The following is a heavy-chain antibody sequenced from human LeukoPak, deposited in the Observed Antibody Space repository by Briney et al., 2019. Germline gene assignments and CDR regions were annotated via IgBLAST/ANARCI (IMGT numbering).Heavy chain of an antibody. V-gene: IGHV3-30*18. J-gene: IGHJ3*02. CDR3: ANDYYDCIWGSFSGDAFDI. Sequence: GGSLRLSRAASGFTFSSYGMHWVRQAPGKGLEWVAIISYDGSNKYYADSVKGRFTISRDNSKNTLYLQMNSLRAEATAVYYCANDYYDCIWGSFSGDAFDIWGQGTMVTVSS. D-gene: IGHD3-16*01. CDR1: GFTFSSYG. CDR2: ISYDGSNK.